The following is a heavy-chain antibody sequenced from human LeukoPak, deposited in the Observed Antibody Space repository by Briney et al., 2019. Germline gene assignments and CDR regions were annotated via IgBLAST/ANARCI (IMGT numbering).Heavy chain of an antibody. CDR3: ARAIAAAGNY. CDR2: ISSSSGHI. Sequence: GGSLRLSCAGSGFTLSTFSMNWVRQAPGKGLEWVASISSSSGHIYYADSVRGRFTISRDNAKNSTYLQMNSLRVEDTAIYYCARAIAAAGNYWGQGTLVTVSS. D-gene: IGHD6-13*01. V-gene: IGHV3-21*01. J-gene: IGHJ4*02. CDR1: GFTLSTFS.